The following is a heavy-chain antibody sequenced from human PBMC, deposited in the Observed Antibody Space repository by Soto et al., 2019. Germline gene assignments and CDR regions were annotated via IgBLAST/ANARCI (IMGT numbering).Heavy chain of an antibody. V-gene: IGHV4-31*03. CDR2: IYYSGST. CDR1: GDSISSGGYY. CDR3: AREVPTPYYFDY. Sequence: SETLSLTCTVSGDSISSGGYYWSWIRQHPGKGLEWIGYIYYSGSTYYNPSLESRVTMSVDTSNNHFSLTLSSVTAADTAVYYCAREVPTPYYFDYWGQGTLVTVSS. J-gene: IGHJ4*02.